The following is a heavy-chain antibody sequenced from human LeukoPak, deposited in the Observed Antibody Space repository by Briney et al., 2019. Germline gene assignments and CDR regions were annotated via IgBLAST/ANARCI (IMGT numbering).Heavy chain of an antibody. CDR2: ISGGGGST. V-gene: IGHV3-23*01. J-gene: IGHJ4*02. CDR1: GFTFSSYA. CDR3: ATSTVTTYYFDY. Sequence: PGGSLRLSCAASGFTFSSYAMSWVRQAPGKGLEWFSVISGGGGSTYYADSVKGRFTISRDNSKNTLYLQMNSLRAEDTAVYHCATSTVTTYYFDYWGQGTLVTVSS. D-gene: IGHD4-17*01.